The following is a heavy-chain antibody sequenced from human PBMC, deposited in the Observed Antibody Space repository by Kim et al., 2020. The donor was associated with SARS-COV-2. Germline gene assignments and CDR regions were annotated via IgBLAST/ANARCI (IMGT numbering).Heavy chain of an antibody. D-gene: IGHD2-21*02. V-gene: IGHV3-30*04. J-gene: IGHJ4*02. CDR3: ARGNRFVVTAIPYYFDY. CDR2: ISYDGSNK. CDR1: GFTFSSYA. Sequence: GGSLRLSCAASGFTFSSYAMHWVRQAPGKGLEWVAVISYDGSNKYYADSVKGRFTISRDNSKNTLYLQMNSLRAEDTAVYYCARGNRFVVTAIPYYFDYWGQGTLVTVSS.